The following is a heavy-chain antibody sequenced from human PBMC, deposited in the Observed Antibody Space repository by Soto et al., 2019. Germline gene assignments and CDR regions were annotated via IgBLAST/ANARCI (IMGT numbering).Heavy chain of an antibody. D-gene: IGHD1-26*01. CDR3: ESDGPSALSGWFDP. J-gene: IGHJ5*02. Sequence: SETLSLTCTVSGASISGFYWNWIRKPAGKGLEWIGRIYATGTTDYNPSLKSRVMMSVDTSKKQFSLTLRSVAAAATAVYYCESDGPSALSGWFDPWGQGISVTVSS. V-gene: IGHV4-4*07. CDR1: GASISGFY. CDR2: IYATGTT.